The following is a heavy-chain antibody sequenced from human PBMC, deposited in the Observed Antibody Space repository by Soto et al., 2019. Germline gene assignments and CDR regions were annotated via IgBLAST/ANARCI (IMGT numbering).Heavy chain of an antibody. CDR2: VNPHSGNT. CDR3: ARGGQWLVHGFDY. V-gene: IGHV1-8*01. CDR1: GYSFTSYD. J-gene: IGHJ4*02. Sequence: QVQLVQSGAEVKKPGASVKVSCKASGYSFTSYDINWVRQATGQGLEWMGWVNPHSGNTGYAQNFQGRVTMTSNTPVSTAYMELTSLRSDDTAVYYCARGGQWLVHGFDYWGQGTLLSVSS. D-gene: IGHD6-19*01.